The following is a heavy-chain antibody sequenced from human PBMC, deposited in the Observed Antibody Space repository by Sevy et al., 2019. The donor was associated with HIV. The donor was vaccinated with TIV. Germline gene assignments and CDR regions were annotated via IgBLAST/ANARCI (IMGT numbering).Heavy chain of an antibody. V-gene: IGHV1-18*01. CDR1: GYTFTSYG. D-gene: IGHD5-18*01. J-gene: IGHJ5*02. CDR3: ARDFHSYADNWFDP. Sequence: ASVNVSCKASGYTFTSYGISWVRQAPGQGLEWMGWISAYNGNTNYAQKLQGRVTMTTDTSTSTAYMELRSLRSDDTAVYYCARDFHSYADNWFDPWGQGTLVTVSS. CDR2: ISAYNGNT.